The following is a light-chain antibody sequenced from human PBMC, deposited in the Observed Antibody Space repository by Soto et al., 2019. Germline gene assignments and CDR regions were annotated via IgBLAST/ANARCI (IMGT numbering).Light chain of an antibody. CDR1: QSVSSSY. CDR3: QQYGSSWT. V-gene: IGKV3-20*01. Sequence: EIVLTQSPGTLSLSPGERATLSCRASQSVSSSYLAWYQQKPGQAPRLLIYGASSRATGIPDRFSGSGSGTDFTLTLSRLQPEHFAVYYCQQYGSSWTFGQGTKVEIK. J-gene: IGKJ1*01. CDR2: GAS.